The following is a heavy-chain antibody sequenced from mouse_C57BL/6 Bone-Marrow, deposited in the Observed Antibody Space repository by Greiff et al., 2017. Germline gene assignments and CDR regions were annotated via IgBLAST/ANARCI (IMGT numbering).Heavy chain of an antibody. CDR3: ARSSYGNSRRACFDV. Sequence: QVQLQQSDAELVKPGASVKISCKASGYTFTDHTIHWMKQRPEQGLEWIGYIYPRDGSTKYNEKFKGKATLTADKSSSTAYMQLNSLTSEDSAVYFCARSSYGNSRRACFDVWGTGTTVTVSS. CDR1: GYTFTDHT. CDR2: IYPRDGST. J-gene: IGHJ1*03. V-gene: IGHV1-78*01. D-gene: IGHD2-1*01.